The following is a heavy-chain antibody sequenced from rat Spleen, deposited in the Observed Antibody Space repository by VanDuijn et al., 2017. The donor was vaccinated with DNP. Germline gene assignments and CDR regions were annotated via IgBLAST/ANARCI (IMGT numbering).Heavy chain of an antibody. J-gene: IGHJ1*01. CDR3: ARGSGTYYWYFDF. D-gene: IGHD5-1*01. CDR2: ITSSGGST. Sequence: EVQLVESGGGLVQPGGSLKLSCAASGFTFSDYYMAWVRQAPTKGLEWVAAITSSGGSTYYPDSVKGRFTISRDNAKNTLYLQMNSLRSEDTATYYCARGSGTYYWYFDFWGPGTMVTVSS. CDR1: GFTFSDYY. V-gene: IGHV5-25*01.